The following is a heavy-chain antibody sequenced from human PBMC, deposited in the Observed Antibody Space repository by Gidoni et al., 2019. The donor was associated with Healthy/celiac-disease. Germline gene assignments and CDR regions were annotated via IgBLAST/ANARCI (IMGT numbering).Heavy chain of an antibody. V-gene: IGHV3-23*04. D-gene: IGHD6-19*01. Sequence: EVQLVESGGGGVQPGGSLGLSCAAAGFTFSSDAMSWVRQAPGKGLEWVSAISGSGGSTYYADSVKVRFTISRDNSKNTLYLQMNSLRAEDTAVYYCAKPMSRWQWLAYYFDYWGQGTLVTVSS. CDR2: ISGSGGST. J-gene: IGHJ4*02. CDR1: GFTFSSDA. CDR3: AKPMSRWQWLAYYFDY.